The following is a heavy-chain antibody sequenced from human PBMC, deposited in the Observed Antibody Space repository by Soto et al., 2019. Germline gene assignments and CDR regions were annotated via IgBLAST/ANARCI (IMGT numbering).Heavy chain of an antibody. CDR2: VYLSGNT. D-gene: IGHD6-25*01. V-gene: IGHV4-59*01. CDR1: GGSLSSYY. J-gene: IGHJ5*02. Sequence: SETLSLTCTVSGGSLSSYYWTWIRQSPGKGLEWIGYVYLSGNTNYNPSLKSRVAISIDTSKNQFSLRLASVTAADTAFYYCGSVRPSGYVLSWGQGTLVTVSS. CDR3: GSVRPSGYVLS.